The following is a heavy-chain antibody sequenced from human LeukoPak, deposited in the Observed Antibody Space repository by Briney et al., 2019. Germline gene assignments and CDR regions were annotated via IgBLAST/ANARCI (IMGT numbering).Heavy chain of an antibody. CDR1: GYSFTSYW. D-gene: IGHD6-19*01. Sequence: PGESLKISCKGSGYSFTSYWIGWVRQMPGKGLEWMGIIYPGDSDTRYSPSFQGQVTISADKSISTAYLQWSSLKASDTAMYYCARHGAGIAVAGTVGGCDYWGQGTLVTVSS. V-gene: IGHV5-51*01. CDR2: IYPGDSDT. CDR3: ARHGAGIAVAGTVGGCDY. J-gene: IGHJ4*02.